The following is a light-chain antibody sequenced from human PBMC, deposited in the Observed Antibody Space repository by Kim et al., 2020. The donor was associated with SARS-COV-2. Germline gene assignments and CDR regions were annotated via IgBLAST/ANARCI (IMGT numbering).Light chain of an antibody. CDR3: YSAADNNWV. V-gene: IGLV3-27*01. CDR1: VLATKY. J-gene: IGLJ3*02. Sequence: SYELTQPSSVSVSPGQTARITCSGDVLATKYARWFQQKPGQAPVLVINKDSERPSGIPERFSGSSSGTTVTLTISGAQVEDEADYYCYSAADNNWVFGGGTKLTVL. CDR2: KDS.